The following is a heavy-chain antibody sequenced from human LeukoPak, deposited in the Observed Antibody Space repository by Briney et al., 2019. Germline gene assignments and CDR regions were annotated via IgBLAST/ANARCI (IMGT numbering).Heavy chain of an antibody. CDR1: GGTFSSYA. V-gene: IGHV1-69*04. J-gene: IGHJ4*02. CDR2: IIPILGIA. CDR3: ARVSSSGWCFDY. Sequence: GSSVKVSCKASGGTFSSYAISWVRQAPGQGLEWMGRIIPILGIANYAQKFQGRVTITADKSTSTAYMELSSLRSEDTAVYYCARVSSSGWCFDYWGQGTLVTVSS. D-gene: IGHD6-19*01.